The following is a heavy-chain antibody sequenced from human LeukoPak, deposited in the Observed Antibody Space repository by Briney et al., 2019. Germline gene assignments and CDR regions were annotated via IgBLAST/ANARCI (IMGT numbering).Heavy chain of an antibody. CDR2: ISAYNGDT. V-gene: IGHV1-18*01. CDR3: ARDRQFRYDSSDYTDS. CDR1: GYTFTTYG. J-gene: IGHJ4*02. D-gene: IGHD3-22*01. Sequence: ASVKVSCKASGYTFTTYGISWVRQAPGQGLEWMGWISAYNGDTKYAQKFQGRVTMTTDTSTSTAYMELRSLRSDDTAVYYCARDRQFRYDSSDYTDSWGQGTLVTVPS.